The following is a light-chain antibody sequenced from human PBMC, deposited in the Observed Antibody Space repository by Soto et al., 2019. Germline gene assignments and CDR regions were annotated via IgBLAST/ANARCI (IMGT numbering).Light chain of an antibody. CDR2: NVS. CDR3: QLNNNWPHT. CDR1: QSVRNF. J-gene: IGKJ5*01. V-gene: IGKV3-15*01. Sequence: SPATLSVSPGERATLSCRASQSVRNFLGWYQQKPGQAPRLLIYNVSTTATGTPDRISGSGSGTEFTLTISSLQSEDLAVYYRQLNNNWPHTFGRRTRLENK.